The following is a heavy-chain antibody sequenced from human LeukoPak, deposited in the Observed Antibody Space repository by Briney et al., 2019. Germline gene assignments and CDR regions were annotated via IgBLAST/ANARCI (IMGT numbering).Heavy chain of an antibody. CDR1: GDSIRSHY. J-gene: IGHJ4*02. D-gene: IGHD3-10*01. CDR3: ANYRAPYYFDY. V-gene: IGHV4-59*11. CDR2: VYYTGNT. Sequence: SETLSLTCTVSGDSIRSHYLSWIRQPPGKGLQWIGYVYYTGNTNSNPSLKRRVTISVDPSKNQFSLKLSSVNAADTAVYYCANYRAPYYFDYWGQGTLVTVSS.